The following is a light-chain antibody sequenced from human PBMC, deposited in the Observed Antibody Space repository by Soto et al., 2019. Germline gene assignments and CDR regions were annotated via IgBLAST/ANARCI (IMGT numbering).Light chain of an antibody. CDR1: QGISNY. J-gene: IGKJ2*01. Sequence: DIEMTQSPSSLSASVGDRVTITCRASQGISNYLAWYQQKPGKVPKLLIYAASTLQTGVPSRFTGSGSGTDFTLTIISLQPEDYATYFCQQSYSMPYAFGPGTKVEIK. CDR2: AAS. V-gene: IGKV1-27*01. CDR3: QQSYSMPYA.